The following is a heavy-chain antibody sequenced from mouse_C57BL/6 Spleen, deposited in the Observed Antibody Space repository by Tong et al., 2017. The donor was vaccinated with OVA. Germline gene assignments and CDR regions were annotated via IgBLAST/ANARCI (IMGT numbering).Heavy chain of an antibody. V-gene: IGHV1-22*01. D-gene: IGHD2-4*01. Sequence: EVQLQESGPELVKPGASVKIPCKASGYTFTDYNMHWVKQSHGKSLEWIGYINPNNGGASYNQKFKGKATLTVNKSSSTAYMELRSLTSEDSAVYYCARAHYDYDGAWFAYWGQGTLVTVSA. J-gene: IGHJ3*01. CDR1: GYTFTDYN. CDR3: ARAHYDYDGAWFAY. CDR2: INPNNGGA.